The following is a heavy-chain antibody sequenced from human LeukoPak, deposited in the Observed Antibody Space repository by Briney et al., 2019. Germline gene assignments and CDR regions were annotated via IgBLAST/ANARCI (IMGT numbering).Heavy chain of an antibody. V-gene: IGHV4-59*01. CDR1: GGSISTYF. CDR2: IYYSGST. D-gene: IGHD3-10*01. J-gene: IGHJ6*02. Sequence: NSSETLSLTCTVSGGSISTYFWSWIRQPPGKGLEWIGYIYYSGSTNYNPSLKSRVTISVDTSKNQFSLKSSSVTAADTAVYYCARGASNYYGSGSSYDSGSSIYYFYAMHVWGLGTTVTVSS. CDR3: ARGASNYYGSGSSYDSGSSIYYFYAMHV.